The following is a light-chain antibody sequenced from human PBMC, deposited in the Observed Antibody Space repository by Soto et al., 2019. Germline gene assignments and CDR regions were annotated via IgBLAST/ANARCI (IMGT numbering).Light chain of an antibody. CDR3: QQYNNWPYT. CDR1: QSVSSN. V-gene: IGKV3-15*01. Sequence: EIVMTQSPVTLSVSPGERATLSCRASQSVSSNLAWYQQKPGQAPRPLIYDASTRATGITARYTGSGSGAEFPLTISSLQSEDFAVYYFQQYNNWPYTFGQGTKLEIK. J-gene: IGKJ2*01. CDR2: DAS.